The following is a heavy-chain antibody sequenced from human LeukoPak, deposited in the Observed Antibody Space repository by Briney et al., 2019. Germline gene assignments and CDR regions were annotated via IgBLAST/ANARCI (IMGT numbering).Heavy chain of an antibody. Sequence: SETLSLTCTVSGGSISSSSYYWGWIRQPPGKGLEWIGSIYYSGSTYYNPSLKSRVTISVDTSKNQFSLKLSSVTAADTAVYYCARDTWNQQLYYYYYMDVWGKGTTVTVSS. CDR1: GGSISSSSYY. V-gene: IGHV4-39*07. D-gene: IGHD6-13*01. CDR3: ARDTWNQQLYYYYYMDV. J-gene: IGHJ6*03. CDR2: IYYSGST.